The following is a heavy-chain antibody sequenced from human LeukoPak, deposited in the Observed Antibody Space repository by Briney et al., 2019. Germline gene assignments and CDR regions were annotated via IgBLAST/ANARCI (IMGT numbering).Heavy chain of an antibody. J-gene: IGHJ6*02. Sequence: ASVKVSCKASGYAFTTYYIHWVRQAPGQGLEWMGIINPSGGGTSYAQKFLGRVAMTRDTSTSTVYMELSSLRSEDTALYYCAREGATYFSGMDVWGQGTTVTVSS. CDR3: AREGATYFSGMDV. V-gene: IGHV1-46*01. D-gene: IGHD2/OR15-2a*01. CDR1: GYAFTTYY. CDR2: INPSGGGT.